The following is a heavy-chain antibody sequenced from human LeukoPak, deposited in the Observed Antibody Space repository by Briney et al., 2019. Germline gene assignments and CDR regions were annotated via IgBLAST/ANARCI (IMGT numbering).Heavy chain of an antibody. D-gene: IGHD1-7*01. CDR3: GNEAGTTWGYYYYYYMDG. CDR1: GFTFSSYW. V-gene: IGHV3-7*01. J-gene: IGHJ6*03. Sequence: GGSLRLSCAASGFTFSSYWMSWVRQAPGKGLEWVANIKQDGSEKYYVDSVKGRFTISRDNAKNSLYLQMNSLRAEDTAVYYCGNEAGTTWGYYYYYYMDGWGKGTKVTVCS. CDR2: IKQDGSEK.